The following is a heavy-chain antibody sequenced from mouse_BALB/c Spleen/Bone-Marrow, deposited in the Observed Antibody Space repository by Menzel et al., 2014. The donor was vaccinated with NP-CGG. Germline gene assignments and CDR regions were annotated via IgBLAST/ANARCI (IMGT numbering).Heavy chain of an antibody. D-gene: IGHD4-1*01. CDR3: ARDMGGVLFDS. CDR2: IRNKANGYTT. J-gene: IGHJ2*01. V-gene: IGHV7-3*02. Sequence: EVKLVESGGGLVQPGGPLRLSCASSGFTFTDYYMNWVRQPPGKALEWLGFIRNKANGYTTEYSASVKGRFTISRGNSQSILYLQMNTLRAEDSATYYCARDMGGVLFDSWGQGTTLTVSS. CDR1: GFTFTDYY.